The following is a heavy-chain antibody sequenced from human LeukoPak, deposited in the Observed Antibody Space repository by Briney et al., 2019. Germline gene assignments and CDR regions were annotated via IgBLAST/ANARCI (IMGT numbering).Heavy chain of an antibody. CDR1: GFPFSSYG. J-gene: IGHJ5*02. CDR2: IWYDGSYK. Sequence: GGSLRLSCAASGFPFSSYGMHWVRQAPGKGLEWVALIWYDGSYKYYADSVKGRFTISRDNSKNTLYLQMNSLRAEDTAVYYCAKDQGAYCGGDCLAGWFDPWGQGTLVTVSS. CDR3: AKDQGAYCGGDCLAGWFDP. V-gene: IGHV3-30*02. D-gene: IGHD2-21*02.